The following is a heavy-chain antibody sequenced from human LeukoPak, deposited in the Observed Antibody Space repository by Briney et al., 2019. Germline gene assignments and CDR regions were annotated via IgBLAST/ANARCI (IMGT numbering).Heavy chain of an antibody. Sequence: PSETLSLTCAVYGGSFSGYYWSWIRQPPGKGLEWIGEINHSGSTNYNPSLKSRVTISVDTSKNQFSLKLSSVTAADTAVYYCASTVPVALMWPRDNDAFDIWGQGTMVIVSS. CDR2: INHSGST. CDR3: ASTVPVALMWPRDNDAFDI. V-gene: IGHV4-34*01. CDR1: GGSFSGYY. J-gene: IGHJ3*02. D-gene: IGHD2-8*02.